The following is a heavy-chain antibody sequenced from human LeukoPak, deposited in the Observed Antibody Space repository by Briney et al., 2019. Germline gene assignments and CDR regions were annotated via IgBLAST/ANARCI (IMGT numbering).Heavy chain of an antibody. Sequence: SETLSLTCAVYGGSFSGYYWSWIRQPPGKGLEWIGEINHSGSTYYNPSLKSRVTISVDTSKNQFSLKLISVTAADTAVYYCAKDLLAVAGTRSTDYWGQGTLVPVSS. D-gene: IGHD6-19*01. CDR3: AKDLLAVAGTRSTDY. CDR2: INHSGST. J-gene: IGHJ4*02. CDR1: GGSFSGYY. V-gene: IGHV4-34*01.